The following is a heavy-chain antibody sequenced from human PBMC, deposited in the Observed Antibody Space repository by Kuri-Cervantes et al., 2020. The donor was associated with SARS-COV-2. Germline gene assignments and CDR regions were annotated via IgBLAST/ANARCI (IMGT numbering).Heavy chain of an antibody. Sequence: GESLKISCAVSRLTVNEAWMGWVRQAPGRGLEWVGRLKSKSDGGTADYAAPVKGRFTISGDESKNTLNLQMNSLKTEDTALYYFTTDRAITVRPRFDSWGQGTLVTVSS. J-gene: IGHJ4*02. D-gene: IGHD6-6*01. V-gene: IGHV3-15*01. CDR1: RLTVNEAW. CDR3: TTDRAITVRPRFDS. CDR2: LKSKSDGGTA.